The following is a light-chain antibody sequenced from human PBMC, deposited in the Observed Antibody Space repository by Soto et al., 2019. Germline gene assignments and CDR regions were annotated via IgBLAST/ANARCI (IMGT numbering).Light chain of an antibody. Sequence: DIQLTQSPSLLSASVGDRVTITCRASEGIRTYLDWYQQTSGKVPKLLISAASSLQRGVPSVFSGSGAGTQFTRTISSLQPEDFATDYCQQLNAYTLTFGGGTKVDI. CDR1: EGIRTY. V-gene: IGKV1-9*01. J-gene: IGKJ4*01. CDR2: AAS. CDR3: QQLNAYTLT.